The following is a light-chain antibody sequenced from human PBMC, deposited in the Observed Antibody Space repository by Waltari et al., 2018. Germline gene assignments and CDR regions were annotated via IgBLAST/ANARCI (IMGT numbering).Light chain of an antibody. CDR3: SSFASSSTVV. CDR1: SSDVGGYNY. J-gene: IGLJ2*01. CDR2: DVT. V-gene: IGLV2-14*01. Sequence: QSALTQPASVSGSPRQALTLSCTGSSSDVGGYNYVSWHQQHPRKAPKLLIYDVTKRHSGVSNRFSGSKSGNTASLTISGLEAEDEADYYCSSFASSSTVVFGGGTKLTVL.